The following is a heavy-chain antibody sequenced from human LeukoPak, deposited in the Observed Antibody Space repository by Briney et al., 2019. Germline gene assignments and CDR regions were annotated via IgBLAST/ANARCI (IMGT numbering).Heavy chain of an antibody. V-gene: IGHV3-43*02. CDR1: GFTFDDYA. CDR3: AKARGLRFLEWYFDY. J-gene: IGHJ4*02. D-gene: IGHD3-3*01. CDR2: ISGDGGST. Sequence: GGSLRLSCAASGFTFDDYAMHWVRQAPGKGLEWVSLISGDGGSTYYADSVEGRFTISRDNSKNSLYLQMNSLRTEDTALYYCAKARGLRFLEWYFDYWGRGTLVTVSS.